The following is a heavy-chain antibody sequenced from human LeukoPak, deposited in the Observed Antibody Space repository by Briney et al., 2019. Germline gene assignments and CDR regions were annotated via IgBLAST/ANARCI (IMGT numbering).Heavy chain of an antibody. V-gene: IGHV1-2*02. J-gene: IGHJ4*02. CDR3: ARSNILTGSD. CDR1: GYTFTGYY. CDR2: INPNSGGT. Sequence: ASVNVSSKASGYTFTGYYMHWVRQAPGQGLEWMGWINPNSGGTNYAQKFQGRVTMTTDTSTSTAYMELRSLRSDDTAVYYCARSNILTGSDWGQGTMVTVSS. D-gene: IGHD3-9*01.